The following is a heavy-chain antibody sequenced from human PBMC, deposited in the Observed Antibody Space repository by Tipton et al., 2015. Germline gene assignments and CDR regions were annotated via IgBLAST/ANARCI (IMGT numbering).Heavy chain of an antibody. CDR3: ERQIAVAARDWFDP. CDR2: IFTSGST. D-gene: IGHD6-13*01. J-gene: IGHJ5*02. CDR1: GGSISSYY. V-gene: IGHV4-4*07. Sequence: TLSLTCTVSGGSISSYYWSWIRQPAGRGLEWIGRIFTSGSTNYNSSLKSRVTMSVDTSTNQFSLKLSSVTAADTAVYYCERQIAVAARDWFDPWGQGALVTVSS.